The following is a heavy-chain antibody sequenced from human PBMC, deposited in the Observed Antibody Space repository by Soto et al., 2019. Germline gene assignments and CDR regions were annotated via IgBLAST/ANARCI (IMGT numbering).Heavy chain of an antibody. V-gene: IGHV3-30*03. J-gene: IGHJ4*02. Sequence: GGSLRLSCAASGFAFSDYGMHWVRQAPGKGLEWVAAISSDGSKKYFMVSVKGRFTISRDNSKNTLDMQMDNLRGEDTAVYYCATDGPGKQSLVGYYFDSWGQGTLVTVSS. CDR2: ISSDGSKK. CDR3: ATDGPGKQSLVGYYFDS. D-gene: IGHD6-19*01. CDR1: GFAFSDYG.